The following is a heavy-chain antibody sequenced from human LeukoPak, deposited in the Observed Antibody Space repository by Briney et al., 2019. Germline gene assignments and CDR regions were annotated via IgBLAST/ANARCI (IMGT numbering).Heavy chain of an antibody. V-gene: IGHV4-4*09. Sequence: SETLSLTCTVSRGSISGSIRSYYWSWLRQPPGKGLEWIGYISSSGSVNDNPSLRSRVTISVDTSKSQFFLNLSSVSAADTAVYYCARIPLGYSGAYYFDYWGQGTLVTVSP. CDR2: ISSSGSV. CDR1: RGSISGSIRSYY. D-gene: IGHD5-12*01. J-gene: IGHJ4*02. CDR3: ARIPLGYSGAYYFDY.